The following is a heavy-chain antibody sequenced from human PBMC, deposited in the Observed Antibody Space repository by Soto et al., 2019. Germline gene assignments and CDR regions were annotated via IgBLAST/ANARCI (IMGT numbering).Heavy chain of an antibody. D-gene: IGHD1-1*01. CDR2: ININRGDV. V-gene: IGHV1-18*04. CDR3: ATDDMNRGRFDS. CDR1: GHTSTHNG. J-gene: IGHJ4*01. Sequence: QVHLVQSVSEVKTPGASVKVSCQASGHTSTHNGISWVRRAPGQGLEWMGWININRGDVNHAPKFQGRVTLTTDTSTNTAYLELRSLRLDDTGVYFCATDDMNRGRFDSWGHGTRVSVSS.